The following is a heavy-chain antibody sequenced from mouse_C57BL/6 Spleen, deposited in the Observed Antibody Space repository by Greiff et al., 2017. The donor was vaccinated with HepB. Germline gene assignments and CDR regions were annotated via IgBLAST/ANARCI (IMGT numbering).Heavy chain of an antibody. CDR2: ISDGGSYT. V-gene: IGHV5-4*01. CDR3: ARDQGLRWYFDY. Sequence: EVKLVESGGGLVKPGGSLKLSCAASGFTFSSYAMSWVRQTPEKRLEWVATISDGGSYTYYPDNVKGRFTISRDNAKNNLYLQMSHLKSEDTAMYYCARDQGLRWYFDYWGQGTTLTVSS. J-gene: IGHJ2*01. CDR1: GFTFSSYA. D-gene: IGHD1-1*01.